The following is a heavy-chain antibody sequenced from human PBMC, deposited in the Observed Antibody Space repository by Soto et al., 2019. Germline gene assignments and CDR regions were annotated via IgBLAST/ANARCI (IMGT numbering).Heavy chain of an antibody. D-gene: IGHD2-15*01. CDR2: INAGNGNT. Sequence: ASVKVSCKASGYTFTSYAMHWVRQAPRQRLEWMGWINAGNGNTKYSQKFQGRVTITRDTSASTAYMELSSLRSEDTAVYYCARGCSGGSCYKTNNWFDPWGQGTLVTVSS. CDR1: GYTFTSYA. J-gene: IGHJ5*02. CDR3: ARGCSGGSCYKTNNWFDP. V-gene: IGHV1-3*01.